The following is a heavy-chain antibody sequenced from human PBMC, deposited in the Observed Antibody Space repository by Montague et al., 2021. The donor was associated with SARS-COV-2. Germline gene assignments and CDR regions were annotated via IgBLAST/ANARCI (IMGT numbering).Heavy chain of an antibody. Sequence: SETLSLTCTVSGGSINNTSYYWGWIRQPPGKGLEWIGSIFYRGNTHYNASLKSRVTVSVDTSKNQFSLNLTSVTAADTALYYCAREVGRGYSGYEGEYWGQGTLVTVSS. CDR2: IFYRGNT. CDR1: GGSINNTSYY. CDR3: AREVGRGYSGYEGEY. V-gene: IGHV4-39*02. D-gene: IGHD5-12*01. J-gene: IGHJ4*02.